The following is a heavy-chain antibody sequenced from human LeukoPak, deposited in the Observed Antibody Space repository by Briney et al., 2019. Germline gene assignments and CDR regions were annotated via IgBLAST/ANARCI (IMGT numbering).Heavy chain of an antibody. D-gene: IGHD6-19*01. CDR3: AKESDSSGWGSTPSY. CDR1: GFTFSSYG. V-gene: IGHV3-33*06. Sequence: GRSLRLSCAASGFTFSSYGMHWVRQAPGKGLEWVAVIWYDGSNKYYADSVMGRFTISRDNSKNTLYLQMNSLRAEDTAVYYCAKESDSSGWGSTPSYWGQGTLVTVSS. J-gene: IGHJ4*02. CDR2: IWYDGSNK.